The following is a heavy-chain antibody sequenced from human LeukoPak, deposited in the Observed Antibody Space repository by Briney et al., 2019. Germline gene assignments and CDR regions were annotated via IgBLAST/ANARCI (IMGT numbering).Heavy chain of an antibody. J-gene: IGHJ3*02. D-gene: IGHD2-2*01. Sequence: GGSLRLSCAASGFTFSSYWMSWVRQAPGKGLEWVANIKQDGSEKYYVDSVKGRFTISRDNAKNSLYLQMNSLRAEDTAVYYCARGGVVPAAHHDAFDIWGQGTMATVSS. V-gene: IGHV3-7*01. CDR2: IKQDGSEK. CDR3: ARGGVVPAAHHDAFDI. CDR1: GFTFSSYW.